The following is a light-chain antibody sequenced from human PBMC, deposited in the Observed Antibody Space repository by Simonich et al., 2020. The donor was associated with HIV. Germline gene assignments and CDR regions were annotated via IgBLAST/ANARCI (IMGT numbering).Light chain of an antibody. CDR1: QGISNS. V-gene: IGKV1-NL1*01. Sequence: DIQMTQSPSSLSASVGDRVTITCRASQGISNSLAWYQQKPGKAPKLLLYAASRLESGVPSRFSGSGSGTDFTLTISSLEPEDFAVYYCQQRINWPLFTFGPGTKVDIK. CDR2: AAS. J-gene: IGKJ3*01. CDR3: QQRINWPLFT.